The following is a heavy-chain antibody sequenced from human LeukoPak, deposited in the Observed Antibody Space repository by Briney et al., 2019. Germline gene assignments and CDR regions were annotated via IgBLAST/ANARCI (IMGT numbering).Heavy chain of an antibody. J-gene: IGHJ4*02. D-gene: IGHD6-19*01. CDR3: AKGRYTSGRNFDH. V-gene: IGHV3-23*01. CDR1: EFTFSNYG. CDR2: ISGGGGGT. Sequence: PGGSLRLSCAASEFTFSNYGMSWVRQAPGKGKGLELVSGISGGGGGTYYADSVKGRFTISRDDSKNRLYLQMNSLRAEDTAVYYCAKGRYTSGRNFDHWGKGTLVTVSS.